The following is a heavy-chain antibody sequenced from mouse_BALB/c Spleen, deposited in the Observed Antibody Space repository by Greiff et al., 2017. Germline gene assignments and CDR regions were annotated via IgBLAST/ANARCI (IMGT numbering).Heavy chain of an antibody. J-gene: IGHJ3*01. CDR3: ARHYGNYEAWFAY. Sequence: EVKLEESGGGLVKLGGSLKLSCAASGFTFSSYYMSWVRQTPEKRLELVAAINSNGGSTYYPDTVKGRFTISRDNAKNTLYLQMSSLKSEDTALYYCARHYGNYEAWFAYWGQGTLVTVSA. D-gene: IGHD2-1*01. V-gene: IGHV5-6-2*01. CDR2: INSNGGST. CDR1: GFTFSSYY.